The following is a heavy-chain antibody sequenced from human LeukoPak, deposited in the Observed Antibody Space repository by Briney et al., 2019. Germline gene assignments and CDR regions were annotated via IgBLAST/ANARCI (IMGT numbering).Heavy chain of an antibody. CDR2: INPNSGGT. CDR3: ARGNSSSWYRGGFDP. CDR1: GYTFTGYY. V-gene: IGHV1-2*02. D-gene: IGHD6-13*01. J-gene: IGHJ5*02. Sequence: ASVKVSCKASGYTFTGYYMHWVRQAPGQGLEWMGWINPNSGGTNYAQKFQGRVTMTRDTSISTAYMELSRLRSDDTAVYYCARGNSSSWYRGGFDPWGQGTLVTVSS.